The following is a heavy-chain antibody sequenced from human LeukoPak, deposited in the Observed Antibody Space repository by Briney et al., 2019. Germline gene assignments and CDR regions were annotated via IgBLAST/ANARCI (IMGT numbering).Heavy chain of an antibody. D-gene: IGHD4-17*01. CDR2: ISYDGSNK. J-gene: IGHJ4*02. V-gene: IGHV3-30*03. Sequence: GGSLRLSCAASGFTFSSYGMHWVRQAPGKGLEWVAVISYDGSNKYYADSVKGRFTISRDNSKNTLYLQMNSLRAEDTAVYYCASSYGDYPDYWGQGTLVTVSS. CDR1: GFTFSSYG. CDR3: ASSYGDYPDY.